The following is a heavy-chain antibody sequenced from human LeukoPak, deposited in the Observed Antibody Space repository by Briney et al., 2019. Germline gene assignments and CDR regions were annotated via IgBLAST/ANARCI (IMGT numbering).Heavy chain of an antibody. V-gene: IGHV3-23*01. CDR1: GFTFSSYA. CDR2: ISGSGTDT. CDR3: AKGGGSSCYSPSDY. D-gene: IGHD2-15*01. Sequence: PGRSLRLSCGVSGFTFSSYAMSWVRQPPGKGLEWVSAISGSGTDTFYANSVKGRFTISRDNPKNTLYLQMNSLRAVDRAVYDGAKGGGSSCYSPSDYWGQGTLVTVSS. J-gene: IGHJ4*02.